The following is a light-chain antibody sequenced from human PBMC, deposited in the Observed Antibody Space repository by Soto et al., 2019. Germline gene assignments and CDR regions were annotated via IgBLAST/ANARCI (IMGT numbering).Light chain of an antibody. CDR2: DAS. CDR1: QSVSSY. J-gene: IGKJ5*01. CDR3: QQRGDWPRIT. Sequence: EIVLTQSPATLSLSTGERATLSCRASQSVSSYLAWFQQKPGQAPRLLMYDASNRATGIPARFSGSGSGTDFILTINNLEAEEFAVYYCQQRGDWPRITFGPGTRLEMK. V-gene: IGKV3-11*01.